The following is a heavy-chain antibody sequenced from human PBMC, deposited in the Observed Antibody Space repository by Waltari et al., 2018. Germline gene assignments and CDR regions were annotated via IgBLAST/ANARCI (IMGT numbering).Heavy chain of an antibody. CDR3: VTTERAFDI. J-gene: IGHJ3*02. CDR1: GFPFSNYA. Sequence: VQLVESGGGVVQPGRSLGLSCAASGFPFSNYAMHWVRQAPGKGLEWVAVISFDGSIEYYADSVKGRFTISRDNSNNTLYLQMNSLRAEDTAMYYCVTTERAFDIWGQGTMVTACS. V-gene: IGHV3-30*03. CDR2: ISFDGSIE. D-gene: IGHD4-4*01.